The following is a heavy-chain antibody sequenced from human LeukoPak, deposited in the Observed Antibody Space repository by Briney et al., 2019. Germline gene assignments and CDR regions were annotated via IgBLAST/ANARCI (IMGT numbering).Heavy chain of an antibody. J-gene: IGHJ4*02. CDR1: GFTFSNYD. Sequence: GGSLRLSCAASGFTFSNYDMNWVRQAPGKGLEWVGRIRSKSNRYGTGYAASVKGRFTISRDDSTNTAHLQMNSLKPEDTAVYYCVRDDATLDYWGQGTLVTVSS. CDR3: VRDDATLDY. D-gene: IGHD3-3*01. V-gene: IGHV3-73*01. CDR2: IRSKSNRYGT.